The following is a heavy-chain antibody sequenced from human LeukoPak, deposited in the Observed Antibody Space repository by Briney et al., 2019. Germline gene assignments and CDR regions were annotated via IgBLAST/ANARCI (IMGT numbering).Heavy chain of an antibody. CDR3: ARVRRFGEKDYYGMDV. CDR2: MNPNSGNT. D-gene: IGHD3-10*01. V-gene: IGHV1-8*01. Sequence: ASVKVSCKASGYTFTSYDINWVRQATGQGLEWMGWMNPNSGNTGYAQKFQGRVTMARNTSISTAYMELSSLRSEDTAVYYCARVRRFGEKDYYGMDVWGQGTTVTVSS. J-gene: IGHJ6*02. CDR1: GYTFTSYD.